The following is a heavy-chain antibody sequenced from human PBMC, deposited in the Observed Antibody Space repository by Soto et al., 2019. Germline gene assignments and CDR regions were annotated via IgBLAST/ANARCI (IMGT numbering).Heavy chain of an antibody. J-gene: IGHJ3*02. Sequence: GGSLRLSCAASGFTFSSYGMHWVRQAPGKGLEWVAVIWYDGSNKYYADSVKGRFTISRDNSKNTLYLQMNSLRAEDTAVYYCAREMAATYYYGSGSYYSGAFDIWGQGTMVTVSS. CDR1: GFTFSSYG. CDR2: IWYDGSNK. D-gene: IGHD3-10*01. CDR3: AREMAATYYYGSGSYYSGAFDI. V-gene: IGHV3-33*01.